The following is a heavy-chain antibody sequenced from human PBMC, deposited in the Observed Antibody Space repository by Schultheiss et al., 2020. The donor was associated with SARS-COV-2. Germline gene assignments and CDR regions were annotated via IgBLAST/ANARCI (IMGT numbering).Heavy chain of an antibody. CDR1: GFTFSSYA. V-gene: IGHV3-23*01. J-gene: IGHJ4*02. CDR2: ISGSGGST. Sequence: GGSLRLSCAASGFTFSSYAMSWVRQAPGKGLEWVSAISGSGGSTYYADSVKGRFTISRDNAKNSLYLQMNSLRAEDTALYYCARYSSSSGGDYWGQGTLVTVSS. D-gene: IGHD6-6*01. CDR3: ARYSSSSGGDY.